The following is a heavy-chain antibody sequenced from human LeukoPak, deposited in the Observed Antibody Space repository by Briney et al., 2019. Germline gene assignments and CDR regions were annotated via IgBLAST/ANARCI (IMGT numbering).Heavy chain of an antibody. Sequence: GGSLRLSCAASGFIFSSYSMNWVRQAPGKGLEWVSYINTRGTTTSYADSVKRRFTISRDSAKNSLYLQMNRPRDEDSAVYYCAREGFYSGNDRWGQGTLVTVSS. CDR2: INTRGTTT. CDR3: AREGFYSGNDR. CDR1: GFIFSSYS. V-gene: IGHV3-48*02. J-gene: IGHJ4*02. D-gene: IGHD5-12*01.